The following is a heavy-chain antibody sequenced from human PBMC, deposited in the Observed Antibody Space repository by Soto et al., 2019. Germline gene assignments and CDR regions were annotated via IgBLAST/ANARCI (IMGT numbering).Heavy chain of an antibody. CDR2: TYHSGNP. CDR3: ARDFEGSGMDV. Sequence: SETLSLTCDVSGDTISTGGYTWAWIRQPPGEAREWIGHTYHSGNPYYNPSLKSRVTISVDTSKNQFSLKLSSVTAADTAVYYCARDFEGSGMDVWGQGTTVTVSS. V-gene: IGHV4-30-2*05. J-gene: IGHJ6*02. CDR1: GDTISTGGYT.